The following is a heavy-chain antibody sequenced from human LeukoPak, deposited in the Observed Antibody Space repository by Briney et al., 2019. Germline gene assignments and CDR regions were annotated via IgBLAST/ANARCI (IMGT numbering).Heavy chain of an antibody. V-gene: IGHV4-59*08. Sequence: SETLSLTCTVSGGSISNYYWSWIRQPPGKGLEWIGYIYSSGSTNYNPSLKSRVTISVDTSKNQFSLKLTSVTAADTAVYYCARLGPRVALINFYYYNMDVWGKGITVTVSS. CDR1: GGSISNYY. J-gene: IGHJ6*03. D-gene: IGHD2-15*01. CDR3: ARLGPRVALINFYYYNMDV. CDR2: IYSSGST.